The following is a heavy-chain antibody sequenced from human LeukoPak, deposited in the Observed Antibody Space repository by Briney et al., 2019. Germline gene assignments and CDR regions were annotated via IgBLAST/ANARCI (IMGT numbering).Heavy chain of an antibody. CDR1: GGTFSSYA. Sequence: SVKVSCKASGGTFSSYAISWVRQAPGQGLEWMGGIVPIFGTANYAQKFQGRVTITADESTSTAYMELSSLRSEDTAVYYCARLETDYDGDPGKSHHWGQGTLVTVSS. D-gene: IGHD4-17*01. CDR2: IVPIFGTA. J-gene: IGHJ5*02. CDR3: ARLETDYDGDPGKSHH. V-gene: IGHV1-69*13.